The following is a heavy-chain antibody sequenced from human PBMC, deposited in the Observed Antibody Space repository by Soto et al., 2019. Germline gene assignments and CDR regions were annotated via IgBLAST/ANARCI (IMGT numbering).Heavy chain of an antibody. CDR1: GFTFSSDW. J-gene: IGHJ3*01. CDR3: AKVGDYKHYYDSSDYDKGDENAFDF. V-gene: IGHV3-74*01. D-gene: IGHD3-22*01. Sequence: PGGSLRLSCAASGFTFSSDWMHWVRQAPGKGLVWVSRINTDGSGTTYADSVQGRFTISRDNSKNTLYLQMNSLRAEDTAVYHCAKVGDYKHYYDSSDYDKGDENAFDFWGQGTMVTVSS. CDR2: INTDGSGT.